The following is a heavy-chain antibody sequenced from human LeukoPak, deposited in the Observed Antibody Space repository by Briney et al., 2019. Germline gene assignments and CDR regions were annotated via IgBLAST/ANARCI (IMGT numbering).Heavy chain of an antibody. Sequence: GGSLRLSCAASGFTFSRYGMHWVRQAPGKGLEWVAFIRYDESTKYYADSVKGRFTVSRDNSKNTLYLQMNSLRAEDTAVYYCAKEQDDSSGYYSPFDYWGQGTLVTVSS. V-gene: IGHV3-30*02. CDR1: GFTFSRYG. J-gene: IGHJ4*02. CDR2: IRYDESTK. CDR3: AKEQDDSSGYYSPFDY. D-gene: IGHD3-22*01.